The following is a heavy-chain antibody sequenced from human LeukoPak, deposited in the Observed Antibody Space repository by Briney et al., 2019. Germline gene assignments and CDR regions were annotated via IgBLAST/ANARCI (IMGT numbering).Heavy chain of an antibody. CDR3: AKDHDWNPYYYYGMDV. D-gene: IGHD1-1*01. CDR1: GFTVSSNY. V-gene: IGHV3-53*01. CDR2: IYSGGTT. J-gene: IGHJ6*02. Sequence: GGSLRLSCAASGFTVSSNYMSWVRQAPGKGLEWVSVIYSGGTTYYADSVKGRFTISRDNSKNTLYLQMNSLRAEDTAVYYCAKDHDWNPYYYYGMDVWGQGTTVTVSS.